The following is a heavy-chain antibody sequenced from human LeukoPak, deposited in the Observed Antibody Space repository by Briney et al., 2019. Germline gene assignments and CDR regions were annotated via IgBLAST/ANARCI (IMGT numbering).Heavy chain of an antibody. D-gene: IGHD3-22*01. Sequence: ASVKVSCKASGYTFTSYNINWVRQATGQGLEWMGWMNPNSGNTGYAQKFQGRVTITRNTSISTAYMELSSLRSEDTAVYYCASRPYDSSGYYYIWGQGTLVSVSS. V-gene: IGHV1-8*03. CDR2: MNPNSGNT. CDR1: GYTFTSYN. CDR3: ASRPYDSSGYYYI. J-gene: IGHJ4*02.